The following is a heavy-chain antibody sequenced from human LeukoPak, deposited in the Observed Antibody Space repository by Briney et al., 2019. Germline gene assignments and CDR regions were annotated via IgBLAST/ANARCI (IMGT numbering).Heavy chain of an antibody. Sequence: GGSLRLSCAASGFIFTNYAVSWVRQAPGKGLEWVSAVSGSGYDTYYADSMRGRFTISRDNSKNTLYLQMNSLRAEDTAVYYCAKGPWDYWGQGTLVTVSS. J-gene: IGHJ4*02. CDR2: VSGSGYDT. CDR3: AKGPWDY. V-gene: IGHV3-23*01. CDR1: GFIFTNYA.